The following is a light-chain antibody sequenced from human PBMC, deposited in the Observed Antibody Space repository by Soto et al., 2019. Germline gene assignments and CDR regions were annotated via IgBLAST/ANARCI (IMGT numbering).Light chain of an antibody. J-gene: IGKJ5*01. V-gene: IGKV1-9*01. CDR1: QGIGSY. CDR3: QQLNSYPIT. Sequence: DIQLTQSPSFLSASVGDRVTITCRASQGIGSYLAWYQQKPGKAPKLLIYAASTLQSGVPSRFSGSGSGPEFTLTISSLQPEDFATYYCQQLNSYPITFGQGTRLEI. CDR2: AAS.